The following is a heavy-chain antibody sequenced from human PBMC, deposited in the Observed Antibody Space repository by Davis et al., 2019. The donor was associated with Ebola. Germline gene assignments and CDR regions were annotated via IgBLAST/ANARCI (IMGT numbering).Heavy chain of an antibody. Sequence: ASVKVSCKASGYTFTNYGISWVRQAPGQGLEWMGWISPYNGNTDYIEKFQGRVTMTTDTSTMTAYMEMRSLKSGDTAGYYCARGLGDFEYWGQGTLVTVSS. CDR1: GYTFTNYG. CDR3: ARGLGDFEY. J-gene: IGHJ4*02. D-gene: IGHD7-27*01. V-gene: IGHV1-18*01. CDR2: ISPYNGNT.